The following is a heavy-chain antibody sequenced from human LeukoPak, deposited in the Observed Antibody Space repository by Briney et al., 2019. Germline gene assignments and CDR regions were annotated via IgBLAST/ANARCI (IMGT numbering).Heavy chain of an antibody. CDR1: GFTFSTNA. J-gene: IGHJ4*02. D-gene: IGHD3-3*01. V-gene: IGHV3-64*02. Sequence: GGSLRLSCEASGFTFSTNAIHWVRQAPGQGLQYVSAISGDGGSTYYADSVKDRFTISSDNSKNTVYLQMGSLRAEDMAVYYCARVKYNDFWSGYSPPDYWGQGTLATVSS. CDR3: ARVKYNDFWSGYSPPDY. CDR2: ISGDGGST.